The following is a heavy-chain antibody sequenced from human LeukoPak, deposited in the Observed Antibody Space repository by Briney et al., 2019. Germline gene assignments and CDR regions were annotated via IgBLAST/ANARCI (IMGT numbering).Heavy chain of an antibody. CDR3: ARELQTRFLEWLFEGYFDY. Sequence: EASVKVSCKASGYTFTSYGISWVRQAPGQGLEWMGWISAYNGNTNYAQKLQGRVTMTTDTSTSTAYMELRSLRSDDTAVYYCARELQTRFLEWLFEGYFDYWGQGTLVTVSS. CDR2: ISAYNGNT. J-gene: IGHJ4*02. D-gene: IGHD3-3*01. V-gene: IGHV1-18*01. CDR1: GYTFTSYG.